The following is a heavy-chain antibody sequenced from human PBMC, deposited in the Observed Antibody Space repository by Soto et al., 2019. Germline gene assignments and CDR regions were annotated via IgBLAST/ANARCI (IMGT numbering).Heavy chain of an antibody. Sequence: PSETLSLTCTVSGASISSGGYYWSWIRQHPGKGLEWIGYIYYSGSTYYNPSLKSRVTISVDTSKNQFSLKLSSVTAADTAVYYCATYDSSDYYSGSPIGWFEPWGQGTLVTVSS. V-gene: IGHV4-31*03. CDR3: ATYDSSDYYSGSPIGWFEP. J-gene: IGHJ5*02. D-gene: IGHD3-22*01. CDR2: IYYSGST. CDR1: GASISSGGYY.